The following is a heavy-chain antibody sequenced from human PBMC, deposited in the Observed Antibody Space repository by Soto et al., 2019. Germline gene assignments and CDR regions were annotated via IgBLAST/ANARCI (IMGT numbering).Heavy chain of an antibody. Sequence: ASVKVSCKASGYIFTRYYMHWVRQAPGQGLEGMGIINPSGGSTSYTQKFQGRVTMTRDTSTSTVYMDLSSLRSEDTAVYYCARGLLGLGSPYYFDYWGQGPLLTVSS. J-gene: IGHJ4*02. V-gene: IGHV1-46*01. CDR1: GYIFTRYY. D-gene: IGHD2-15*01. CDR2: INPSGGST. CDR3: ARGLLGLGSPYYFDY.